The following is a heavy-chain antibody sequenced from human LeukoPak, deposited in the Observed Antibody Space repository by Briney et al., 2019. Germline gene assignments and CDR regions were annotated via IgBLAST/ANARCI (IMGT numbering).Heavy chain of an antibody. CDR3: AKGLYNYDSSGYFDS. Sequence: SGGSLRLSCAASGFIFSSYGMHWVRQAPDKGLEWVAFIRYDGSRKYYADSVKGRFTISRDNSKNTLYLQMNSLRPEDTAVYYCAKGLYNYDSSGYFDSWGQGTLVTVSS. J-gene: IGHJ4*02. V-gene: IGHV3-30*02. D-gene: IGHD3-22*01. CDR2: IRYDGSRK. CDR1: GFIFSSYG.